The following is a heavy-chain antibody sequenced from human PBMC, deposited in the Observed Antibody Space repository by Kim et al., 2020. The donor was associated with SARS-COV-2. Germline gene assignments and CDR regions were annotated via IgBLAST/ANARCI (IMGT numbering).Heavy chain of an antibody. D-gene: IGHD3-3*01. CDR3: ASDFWSGYVYSNWFDP. J-gene: IGHJ5*02. CDR2: IYYSGST. V-gene: IGHV4-39*01. Sequence: SETLSLPCTVSGGSISSSSYYWGWIRQPPGKGLEWIGSIYYSGSTYYNPSLKSRVTISVDTSKNQFSLKLSSVTAADTAVYYCASDFWSGYVYSNWFDPWGQGTLDTVSS. CDR1: GGSISSSSYY.